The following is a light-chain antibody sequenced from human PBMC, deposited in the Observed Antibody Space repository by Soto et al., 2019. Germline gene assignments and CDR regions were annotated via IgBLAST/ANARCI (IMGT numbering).Light chain of an antibody. J-gene: IGLJ3*02. CDR1: SGHSSYA. CDR3: QTWGTGMWV. Sequence: QSVLTQSPSASASLGASVKLTCTLSSGHSSYAIAWHQQQPEKGPRYLMKLNSDGSHSKGDGIPDRFSGSSSGAERSLTISSLQSEDEADYYCQTWGTGMWVFGGGTKLTVL. V-gene: IGLV4-69*01. CDR2: LNSDGSH.